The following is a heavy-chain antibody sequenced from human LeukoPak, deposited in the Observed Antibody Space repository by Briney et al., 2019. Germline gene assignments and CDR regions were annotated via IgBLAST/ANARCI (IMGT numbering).Heavy chain of an antibody. V-gene: IGHV1-2*02. CDR3: ARVEYYYDSSGYSFLNS. J-gene: IGHJ4*02. Sequence: ASVKVSCKASGYTFTGYDMHWVRQAPGQGLEWMGWINPNSGGTNYAQKFQGRVTITRDTSISTAYMELSRLRSDDTAVYYCARVEYYYDSSGYSFLNSWGQGTLVTVSS. D-gene: IGHD3-22*01. CDR2: INPNSGGT. CDR1: GYTFTGYD.